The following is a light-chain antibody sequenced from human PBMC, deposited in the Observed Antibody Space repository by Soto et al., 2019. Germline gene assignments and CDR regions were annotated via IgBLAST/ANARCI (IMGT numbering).Light chain of an antibody. V-gene: IGKV1-27*01. Sequence: DIQMTQSPSSLSASVGDRVTVTCRASQAIDKYLAWYQQKPGKVPRPLIHTTSTLQSGVPSRFSGSGSGTSFTLTISSLQPEDVATYYCQKYNSGAWTFGQGIKVEIK. CDR3: QKYNSGAWT. CDR2: TTS. CDR1: QAIDKY. J-gene: IGKJ1*01.